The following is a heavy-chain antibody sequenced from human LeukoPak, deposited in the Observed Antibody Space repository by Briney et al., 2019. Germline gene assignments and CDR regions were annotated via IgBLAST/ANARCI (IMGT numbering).Heavy chain of an antibody. CDR3: TTGSSRPTN. D-gene: IGHD6-13*01. CDR1: GFTFGDYA. Sequence: GGSLRLSCTASGFTFGDYAMSWVRLAPGKGLEWVGFIRSKAYGGTTEYAASVKGRFTISRDDSKSIACLQMNSLKTEDTAVYYCTTGSSRPTNWGQGTLVTVSS. J-gene: IGHJ4*02. V-gene: IGHV3-49*04. CDR2: IRSKAYGGTT.